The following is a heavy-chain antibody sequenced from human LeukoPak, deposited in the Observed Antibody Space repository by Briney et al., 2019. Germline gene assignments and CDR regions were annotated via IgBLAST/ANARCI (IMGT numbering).Heavy chain of an antibody. V-gene: IGHV4-59*01. CDR3: ARERGPSYRFDY. D-gene: IGHD2-2*02. CDR2: IYYSGTP. Sequence: SETLSLTCTVYGGSISGYYWSWIRQPQGKGLEWIGYIYYSGTPNSTRSFKSRATISVKRSKNMFSLKLSPVSAADTSVYYCARERGPSYRFDYWGQGTLVTVSS. J-gene: IGHJ4*02. CDR1: GGSISGYY.